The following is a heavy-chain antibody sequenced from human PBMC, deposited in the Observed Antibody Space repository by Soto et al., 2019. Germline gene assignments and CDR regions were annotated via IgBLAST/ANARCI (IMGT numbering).Heavy chain of an antibody. J-gene: IGHJ3*02. CDR3: AREEEMATAYDAFDI. CDR1: GFTFSSYE. V-gene: IGHV3-48*03. Sequence: EVQLVESGGGLVQPGGSLRLSCAASGFTFSSYEMNWVRQAPGKGLEWVSYISSSGSTIYYADSVKGRFTISRDNAKNSLYLQMNSLRAEDTAVYYCAREEEMATAYDAFDIWGQGTMVTVSS. CDR2: ISSSGSTI. D-gene: IGHD5-18*01.